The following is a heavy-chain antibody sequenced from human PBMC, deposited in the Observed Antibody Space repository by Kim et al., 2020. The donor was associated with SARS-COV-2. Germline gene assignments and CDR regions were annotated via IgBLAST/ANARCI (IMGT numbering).Heavy chain of an antibody. Sequence: ASVKVSCKASGYTFISHAINWVRQAPGQGLEWMGWIDTSTGDPSYAQGFTGRLVFSLDTSVSMAYLQITSLKAEDTAVYYCARGTSYYDDSSSVFFDYWGQGHLVTVSS. CDR1: GYTFISHA. V-gene: IGHV7-4-1*04. J-gene: IGHJ4*02. CDR3: ARGTSYYDDSSSVFFDY. D-gene: IGHD3-22*01. CDR2: IDTSTGDP.